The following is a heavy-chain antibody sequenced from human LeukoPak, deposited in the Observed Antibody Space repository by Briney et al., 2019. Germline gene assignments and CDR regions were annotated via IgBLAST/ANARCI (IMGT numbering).Heavy chain of an antibody. V-gene: IGHV3-48*01. J-gene: IGHJ4*02. CDR3: AREVILFDY. Sequence: GGSLRLSCAASGVTISSYSMNWVRQAPGKGLEWVSYISSSSSTIYYADPVKGRFTTSNDNAKNSLYLQMNSLRAEDTAVYYCAREVILFDYWGQGPLVTVSS. CDR1: GVTISSYS. CDR2: ISSSSSTI. D-gene: IGHD3-16*02.